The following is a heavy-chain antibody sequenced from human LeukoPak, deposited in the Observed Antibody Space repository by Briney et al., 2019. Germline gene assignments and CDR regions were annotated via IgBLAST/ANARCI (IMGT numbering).Heavy chain of an antibody. CDR3: ARARDCSSTSCYDYYYYYGMDV. V-gene: IGHV3-21*01. J-gene: IGHJ6*04. D-gene: IGHD2-2*01. CDR2: ISSSSYI. CDR1: GFTFSSYS. Sequence: RGSLRLSFSTSGFTFSSYSMDWVRQAPGKGLGCVSSISSSSYIYYADSVKGRFTISRDNAKNSLYLQMNRLRAEDTAVYDCARARDCSSTSCYDYYYYYGMDVWGKGTTVTVSS.